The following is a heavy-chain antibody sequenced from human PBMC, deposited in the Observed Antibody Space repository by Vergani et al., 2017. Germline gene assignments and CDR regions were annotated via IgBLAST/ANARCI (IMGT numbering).Heavy chain of an antibody. CDR3: AKGPYYEILTGYLGY. D-gene: IGHD3-9*01. V-gene: IGHV3-23*01. Sequence: EVHLLESGGGLVQSGGSLRLSCAASGFTFSNSAVSWVRQAPGRGLAWVSSISGPGLSTYYADTGKGRFSISRDNSKNTVSLQMNSLRAEETALYYCAKGPYYEILTGYLGYWGQGTLVTVSS. CDR2: ISGPGLST. CDR1: GFTFSNSA. J-gene: IGHJ4*02.